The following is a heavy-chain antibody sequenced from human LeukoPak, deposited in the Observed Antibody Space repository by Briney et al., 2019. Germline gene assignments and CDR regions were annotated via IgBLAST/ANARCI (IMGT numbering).Heavy chain of an antibody. CDR3: ARDQGISSWYGGIDY. CDR2: TRNKVNSYTT. D-gene: IGHD6-13*01. V-gene: IGHV3-72*01. Sequence: GGSLRLSCAASGFTVSNTYMSWVRQAPGKGLEWVGRTRNKVNSYTTEYAASVKGRFTISRDESKNSLYLQMNSLKTEDTAVYYCARDQGISSWYGGIDYWGQGTLVTVSS. CDR1: GFTVSNTY. J-gene: IGHJ4*02.